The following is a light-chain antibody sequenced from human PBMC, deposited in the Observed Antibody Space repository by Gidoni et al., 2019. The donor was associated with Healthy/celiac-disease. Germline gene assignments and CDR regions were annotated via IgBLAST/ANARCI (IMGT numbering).Light chain of an antibody. V-gene: IGKV3-20*01. Sequence: IVLTQSPGTLSLSPGERATLSCSASQSVSSSYLAWYQQKPGQAPRLLIYGASSRATGIPDRFSGSGSGTDFTLTISRLEPEDLAVYYCQQYGSSPPYTFGQGTKLEIK. J-gene: IGKJ2*01. CDR1: QSVSSSY. CDR3: QQYGSSPPYT. CDR2: GAS.